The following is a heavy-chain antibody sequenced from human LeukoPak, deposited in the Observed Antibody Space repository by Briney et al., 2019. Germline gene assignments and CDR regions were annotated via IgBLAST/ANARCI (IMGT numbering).Heavy chain of an antibody. CDR1: GFTFSSYE. CDR2: ISSSGSTI. D-gene: IGHD6-19*01. CDR3: ARILSSAWGELGY. V-gene: IGHV3-48*03. J-gene: IGHJ4*02. Sequence: GGSLRLSCAASGFTFSSYEMNWVRQAPGRGLEWVSYISSSGSTIYYADSVKGRFTISRDNSKNTLYLQMNSLRAEDTAVYYCARILSSAWGELGYWGQGTLVTVSS.